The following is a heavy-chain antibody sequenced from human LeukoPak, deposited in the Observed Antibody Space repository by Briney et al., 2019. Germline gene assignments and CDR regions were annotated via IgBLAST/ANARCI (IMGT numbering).Heavy chain of an antibody. D-gene: IGHD3-3*01. CDR1: GFTFSSYA. CDR2: ISGSGGST. CDR3: AKAPLRLRFLSGYYYYMDV. V-gene: IGHV3-23*01. J-gene: IGHJ6*03. Sequence: GGSLRLSCAASGFTFSSYAMSWVRPAPGKGLEWVSAISGSGGSTYYADSVKGRFTISRDNSKNTLYLQMNSLRAEDTAVYYCAKAPLRLRFLSGYYYYMDVWGKGTTVTVSS.